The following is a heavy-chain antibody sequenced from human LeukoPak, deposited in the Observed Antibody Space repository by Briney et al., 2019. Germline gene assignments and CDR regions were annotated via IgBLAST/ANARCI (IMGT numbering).Heavy chain of an antibody. V-gene: IGHV3-33*08. CDR3: ARDHGYCSSTSCYDYYYYGMDV. CDR2: IWYDGSNK. Sequence: GGSLRLSCAASGFTFSSYAMHWVRQAPGKGLEWVAVIWYDGSNKYYADSVKGRFTISRDNSKNTLYLQMNSLRAEDTAVYYCARDHGYCSSTSCYDYYYYGMDVWGQGTTVTVPS. D-gene: IGHD2-2*03. CDR1: GFTFSSYA. J-gene: IGHJ6*02.